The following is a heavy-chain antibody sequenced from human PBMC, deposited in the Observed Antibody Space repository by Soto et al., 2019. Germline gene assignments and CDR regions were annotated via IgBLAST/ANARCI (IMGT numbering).Heavy chain of an antibody. J-gene: IGHJ4*02. D-gene: IGHD1-26*01. CDR2: IYYSGST. V-gene: IGHV4-61*08. CDR3: SRVRGTATTFHFDY. Sequence: SETLSLTCAVSGGSISSGGYSWSWIRQPPGKGLEWIGYIYYSGSTNYNPSLKSRVTISVDTSKNQFSLKLSSVTAADTAVYYCSRVRGTATTFHFDYWGQGTLVTVSS. CDR1: GGSISSGGYS.